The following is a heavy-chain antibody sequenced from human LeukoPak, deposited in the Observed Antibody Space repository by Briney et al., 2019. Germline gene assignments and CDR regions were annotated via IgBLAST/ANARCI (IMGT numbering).Heavy chain of an antibody. D-gene: IGHD2-8*01. CDR1: GGSISSYY. J-gene: IGHJ3*02. V-gene: IGHV4-59*01. CDR3: ARLMMTIDAFDI. Sequence: PSETLSLTCTVSGGSISSYYWSWIRQPPGKGLEWIGYIYYSGSTNYNPSLKGRVTISVDTSKNQFSLKLSSVTAADTAVYYCARLMMTIDAFDIWGQGTMVTVSS. CDR2: IYYSGST.